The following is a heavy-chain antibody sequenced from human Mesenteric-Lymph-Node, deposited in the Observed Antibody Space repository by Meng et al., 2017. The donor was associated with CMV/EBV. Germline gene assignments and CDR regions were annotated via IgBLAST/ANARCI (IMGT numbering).Heavy chain of an antibody. CDR2: INTYNGDR. CDR1: CSAFTSFG. CDR3: ARVWFGELSGDY. J-gene: IGHJ4*02. Sequence: CTASCSAFTSFGISWVRQAPGQGLEWMGWINTYNGDRYYGQHLQGRLTMTTDTSTNTAYMELTSLRSDDTAVYYCARVWFGELSGDYWGQGTLVTVSS. V-gene: IGHV1-18*01. D-gene: IGHD3-10*01.